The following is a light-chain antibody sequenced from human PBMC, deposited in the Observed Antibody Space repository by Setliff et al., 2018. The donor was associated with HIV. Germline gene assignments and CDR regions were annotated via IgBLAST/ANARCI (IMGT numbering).Light chain of an antibody. Sequence: SVLTQPASVSGSPGQSITISCTGTSSDVGSYNLVSWYQQHPGKAPKLMIYEVSKRPSGVSNRFSGSKSGNTASLTISGLQAEDEADYYCCSYAGSSTLVFGGGTRSPS. CDR1: SSDVGSYNL. V-gene: IGLV2-23*02. CDR2: EVS. CDR3: CSYAGSSTLV. J-gene: IGLJ2*01.